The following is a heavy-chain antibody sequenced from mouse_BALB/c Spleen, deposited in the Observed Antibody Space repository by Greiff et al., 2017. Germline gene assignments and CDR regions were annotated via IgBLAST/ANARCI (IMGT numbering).Heavy chain of an antibody. CDR2: ISYSGST. CDR3: AIYGNFPMDY. CDR1: GYSITSDYA. Sequence: EVKLVESGPGLVKPSQSLSLTCTVTGYSITSDYAWNWIRQFPGNKLEWMGYISYSGSTSYNPSLKSRISITRDTSKNQFFLQLNSVTTEDTATYYCAIYGNFPMDYWGQGTSVTVSS. D-gene: IGHD2-1*01. J-gene: IGHJ4*01. V-gene: IGHV3-2*02.